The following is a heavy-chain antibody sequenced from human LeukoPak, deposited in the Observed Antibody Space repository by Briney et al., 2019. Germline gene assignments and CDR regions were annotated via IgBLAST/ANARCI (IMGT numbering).Heavy chain of an antibody. CDR2: ISGSGGST. Sequence: PGGSLGLSCAASGFTFSDYYMSWIRQAPGKGLEWVSAISGSGGSTYYADSVKGRFTISRDNSKNTLYLQMNSLRAEDTAVYYCAKEGYCSSTSCYGVVAQHWGQGTLVTVSS. J-gene: IGHJ1*01. CDR1: GFTFSDYY. CDR3: AKEGYCSSTSCYGVVAQH. D-gene: IGHD2-2*01. V-gene: IGHV3-23*01.